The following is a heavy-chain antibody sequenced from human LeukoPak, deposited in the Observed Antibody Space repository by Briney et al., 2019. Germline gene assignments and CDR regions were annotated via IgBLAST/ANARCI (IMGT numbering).Heavy chain of an antibody. CDR2: ISGSGGST. J-gene: IGHJ6*03. CDR1: GFIFSSYA. V-gene: IGHV3-23*01. D-gene: IGHD6-6*01. CDR3: AKDGGSSSAFWSHYMDV. Sequence: PGGSLRLSCAASGFIFSSYAMSWVRQAPGKGLEGVSAISGSGGSTYYAASVKGRFTISRDNSKNTLYLQMDSLRAEDTAVYYCAKDGGSSSAFWSHYMDVWGKGTTVTVSS.